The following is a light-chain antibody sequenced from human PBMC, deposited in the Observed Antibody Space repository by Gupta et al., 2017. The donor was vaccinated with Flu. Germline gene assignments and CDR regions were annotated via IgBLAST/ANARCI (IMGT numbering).Light chain of an antibody. CDR3: SSYTSSSTPVV. CDR2: EVS. Sequence: ITISCTGTSSDVGGYNYVSWYQQHPGKAPKRMIYEVSNRPSGVSNRFSGSKSGNTASLNISGLQAEDEADDYCSSYTSSSTPVVFGGGTKLTVL. V-gene: IGLV2-14*01. J-gene: IGLJ2*01. CDR1: SSDVGGYNY.